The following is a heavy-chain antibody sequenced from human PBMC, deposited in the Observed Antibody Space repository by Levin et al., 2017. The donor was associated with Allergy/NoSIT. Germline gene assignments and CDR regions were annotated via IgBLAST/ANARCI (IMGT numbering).Heavy chain of an antibody. D-gene: IGHD2-8*01. CDR1: GFTFSSYA. J-gene: IGHJ6*02. CDR3: AREGSVYAITLLVHYGMDV. V-gene: IGHV3-30-3*01. Sequence: GESLKISCAASGFTFSSYAMHWVRQAPGKGLEWVAVISYDGSNKYYADSVKGRFTISRDNSKNTLYLQMNSLRAEDTAVYYCAREGSVYAITLLVHYGMDVWGQGTTVTVSS. CDR2: ISYDGSNK.